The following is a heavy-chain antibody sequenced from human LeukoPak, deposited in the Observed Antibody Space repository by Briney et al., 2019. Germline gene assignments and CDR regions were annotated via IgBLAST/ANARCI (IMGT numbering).Heavy chain of an antibody. J-gene: IGHJ4*02. CDR2: IYSGGST. CDR3: AKDFGRNLGGPGY. CDR1: GFTVSSNY. Sequence: GGSLRLSCAASGFTVSSNYMSWVRQAPGKGLEWVSVIYSGGSTYYADSVKGRFAISRDNSKSTLYLQMNSLRAEDTAVYYCAKDFGRNLGGPGYWGRGTRVTVSS. V-gene: IGHV3-53*01. D-gene: IGHD3-10*01.